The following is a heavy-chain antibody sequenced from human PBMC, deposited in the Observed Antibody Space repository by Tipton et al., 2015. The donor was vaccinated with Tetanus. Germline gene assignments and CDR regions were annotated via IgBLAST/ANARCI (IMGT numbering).Heavy chain of an antibody. CDR2: ISSTTTYI. V-gene: IGHV3-21*01. CDR1: GFIFSSYT. J-gene: IGHJ4*02. CDR3: VSGRTFDY. Sequence: SLRLSCEVSGFIFSSYTMNWVRQAPGKGLEWVSSISSTTTYIYYADSLKGRFTISRDNAKNSLYLQINSLRAEDAALYYCVSGRTFDYWGQGTLVTVSS. D-gene: IGHD1-26*01.